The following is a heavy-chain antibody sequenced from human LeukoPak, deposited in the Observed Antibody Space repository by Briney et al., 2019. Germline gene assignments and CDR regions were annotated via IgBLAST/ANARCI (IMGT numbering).Heavy chain of an antibody. CDR2: IYYSGST. J-gene: IGHJ3*02. CDR3: ARDYSSGWYSDAFDI. D-gene: IGHD6-19*01. Sequence: SETLSLTCTVSGGSISSYYWSWIRQPPGKGLEWMGYIYYSGSTNYNPSLKSRVTISVDTSKNQFSLKLSSVTAADTAVYYCARDYSSGWYSDAFDIWGQGTMVTVSS. CDR1: GGSISSYY. V-gene: IGHV4-59*01.